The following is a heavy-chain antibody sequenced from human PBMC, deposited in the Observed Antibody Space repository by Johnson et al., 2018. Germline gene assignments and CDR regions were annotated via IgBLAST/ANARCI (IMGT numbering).Heavy chain of an antibody. J-gene: IGHJ4*02. D-gene: IGHD3-10*01. Sequence: QVQLVQSGAEVKKPGSSXNVSCKASGGTFSSYTINWVRQAPGQGLEWMGRIIPMLGIANYAKKFQGRVTITADKSTSTGYMELSSLRSEDTAVYYCAGGSSGSYYNYFDSWGQGTLVTVSS. CDR2: IIPMLGIA. CDR3: AGGSSGSYYNYFDS. V-gene: IGHV1-69*09. CDR1: GGTFSSYT.